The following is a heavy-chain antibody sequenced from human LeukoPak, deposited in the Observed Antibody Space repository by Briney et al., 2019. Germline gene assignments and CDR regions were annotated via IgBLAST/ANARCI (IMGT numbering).Heavy chain of an antibody. CDR2: INPNSGGT. V-gene: IGHV1-2*02. Sequence: ASVKVSCKASGYTFTGYYMHWVRQAPGQGLEWMGWINPNSGGTNYAQKFQGRVTMTRDTSISTAYMEVSRLRSDDTAVYYCARFVGSSGYYRPYWYFDLWGRGTLVTVSS. D-gene: IGHD3-22*01. CDR3: ARFVGSSGYYRPYWYFDL. CDR1: GYTFTGYY. J-gene: IGHJ2*01.